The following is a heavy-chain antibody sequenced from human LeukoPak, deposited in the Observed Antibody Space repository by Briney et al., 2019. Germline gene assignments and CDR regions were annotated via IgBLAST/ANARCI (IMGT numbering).Heavy chain of an antibody. CDR2: INHSGST. Sequence: SETLSLTCAVYGGSFSGYYWSWIRQPPGKGLEWIGEINHSGSTNYNPSLKSRVTMSVDTSKNQFSLKLSSVTAADTAVYYCAREQTYYYDSSGYYDWGQGTLVTVSS. D-gene: IGHD3-22*01. CDR3: AREQTYYYDSSGYYD. J-gene: IGHJ4*02. CDR1: GGSFSGYY. V-gene: IGHV4-34*01.